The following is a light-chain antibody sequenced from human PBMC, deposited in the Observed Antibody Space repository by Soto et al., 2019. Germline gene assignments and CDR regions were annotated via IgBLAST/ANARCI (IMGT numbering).Light chain of an antibody. CDR3: QQYYTDWT. V-gene: IGKV1-5*03. Sequence: DIQMTQSPSILPASIGDRVTISCRASQNVRSWLAWYQQKPGKAPKLLISKASNLEGGVPSRFSGSGSGTEFTLTISSLQPDDFATYYCQQYYTDWTFGQGTKVEIK. CDR1: QNVRSW. J-gene: IGKJ1*01. CDR2: KAS.